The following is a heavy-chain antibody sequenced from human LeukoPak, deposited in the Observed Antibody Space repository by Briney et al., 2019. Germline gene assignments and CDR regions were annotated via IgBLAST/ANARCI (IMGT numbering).Heavy chain of an antibody. D-gene: IGHD3-3*01. CDR2: IKEDGSVK. CDR3: ARLREIPVFGVVTKSTSYFDY. V-gene: IGHV3-7*01. CDR1: GFTFTKHW. Sequence: GGSLRLSCVASGFTFTKHWMSWVRQAPGKGLEWVANIKEDGSVKNYMDSVKGRFTISRDNAKNSVSLQMNSLRAEDTAVYYCARLREIPVFGVVTKSTSYFDYWGQGTLVTVSS. J-gene: IGHJ4*02.